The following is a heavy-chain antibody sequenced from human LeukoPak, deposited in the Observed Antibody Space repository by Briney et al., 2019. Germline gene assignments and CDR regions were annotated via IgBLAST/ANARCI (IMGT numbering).Heavy chain of an antibody. V-gene: IGHV3-11*04. CDR2: ISSSATTI. CDR1: GFPFSDYY. Sequence: GGSLRLSCAASGFPFSDYYMTWIRQAPGKGLEWISYISSSATTIYYADSVKGRFTISRDNAKNSLYLQMNSLRAEDTAVYYCARALSSFGTVTMIDYWGQGTLVTVSS. J-gene: IGHJ4*02. D-gene: IGHD4-17*01. CDR3: ARALSSFGTVTMIDY.